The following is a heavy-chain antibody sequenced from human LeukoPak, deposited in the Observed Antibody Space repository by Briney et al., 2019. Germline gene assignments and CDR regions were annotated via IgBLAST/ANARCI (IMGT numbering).Heavy chain of an antibody. CDR1: GGSISSSSYY. CDR3: ARQTGSGLFILP. V-gene: IGHV4-39*01. J-gene: IGHJ4*02. Sequence: SETLSLTCTVSGGSISSSSYYWGWIRQPPGKGLEWIGEINHSGSTNYNPSLKSRVTISVDTSKNQFSLKLSSVTAADTAVYYCARQTGSGLFILPGGQGTLVTVSS. D-gene: IGHD3/OR15-3a*01. CDR2: INHSGST.